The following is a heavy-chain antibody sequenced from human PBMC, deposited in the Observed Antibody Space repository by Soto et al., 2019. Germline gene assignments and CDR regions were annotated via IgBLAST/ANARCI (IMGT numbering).Heavy chain of an antibody. V-gene: IGHV3-23*01. D-gene: IGHD2-21*01. Sequence: EVQLLESGGGLVQPGGSLRLSCAASGFTFSTYTMSWVRQAPGKGLEWVSAISTSGDSTYYADSVKGRFTISRDNSKNTLYLQMNSLRAEDTAVYYCAKDQGEKYHRWFDPWGQGTLVTVSS. CDR2: ISTSGDST. CDR1: GFTFSTYT. CDR3: AKDQGEKYHRWFDP. J-gene: IGHJ5*02.